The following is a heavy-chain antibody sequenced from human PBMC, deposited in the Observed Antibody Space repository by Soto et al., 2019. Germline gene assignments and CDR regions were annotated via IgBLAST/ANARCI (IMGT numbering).Heavy chain of an antibody. CDR2: LSGSDGST. CDR3: AADLVAGSGSLGH. D-gene: IGHD3-10*01. J-gene: IGHJ4*02. Sequence: GSLRLSCAASGFTFSSFAMSWVRQAPGKGLDWVSTLSGSDGSTNYAASVKGRFTISRDSPKNTLYLQMNSLRAEDTAVYFCAADLVAGSGSLGHWGQGTLVTVSS. V-gene: IGHV3-23*01. CDR1: GFTFSSFA.